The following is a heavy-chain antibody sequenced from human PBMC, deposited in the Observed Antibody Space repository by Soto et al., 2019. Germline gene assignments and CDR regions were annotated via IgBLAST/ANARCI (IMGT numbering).Heavy chain of an antibody. CDR1: GFNFGSYA. CDR2: VSGSGSSP. V-gene: IGHV3-23*01. D-gene: IGHD5-18*01. Sequence: GGSLRLSCAATGFNFGSYAMGWVCQAPGKGLEWVSGVSGSGSSPYYADSVKGRLTISKDKSKNTLYLDLNNLRSEDTAVYFCVKGKESGYRGAFDSWGQGTMVTVSS. J-gene: IGHJ4*02. CDR3: VKGKESGYRGAFDS.